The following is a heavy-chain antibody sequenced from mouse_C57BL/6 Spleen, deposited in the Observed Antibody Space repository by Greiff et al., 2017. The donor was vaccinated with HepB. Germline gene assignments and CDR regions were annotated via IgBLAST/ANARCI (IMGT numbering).Heavy chain of an antibody. V-gene: IGHV5-4*01. CDR3: AREGYGSSYFDY. D-gene: IGHD1-1*01. CDR1: GFTFSSYA. CDR2: ISDGGSYT. J-gene: IGHJ2*01. Sequence: EVKLMESGGGLVKPGGPLKLSCAASGFTFSSYAMSWVRQTPEKRLEWVATISDGGSYTYYPNNVKGRFTISKDNAKNNLYLQMSHLKSEDTAMYYCAREGYGSSYFDYWGQGTTLTVSS.